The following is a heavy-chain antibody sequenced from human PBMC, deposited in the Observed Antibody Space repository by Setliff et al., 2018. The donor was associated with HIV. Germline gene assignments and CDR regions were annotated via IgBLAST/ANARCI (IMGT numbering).Heavy chain of an antibody. CDR2: ISPDNGNT. J-gene: IGHJ4*02. Sequence: GASVKVSCKASGYILLNYDITWVRQAPGQGLEWMGWISPDNGNTNYAQKIEGRVILTTDKSTNTVEMELRSLRSDDTAVYYCVRDRELRTTRSLDFWGPGTLVTVSS. D-gene: IGHD1-1*01. V-gene: IGHV1-18*04. CDR1: GYILLNYD. CDR3: VRDRELRTTRSLDF.